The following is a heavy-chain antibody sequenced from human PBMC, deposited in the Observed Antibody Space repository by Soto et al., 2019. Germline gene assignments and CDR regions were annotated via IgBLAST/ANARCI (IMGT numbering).Heavy chain of an antibody. J-gene: IGHJ3*02. D-gene: IGHD5-12*01. CDR2: LFWNDDK. CDR3: AHHTAYDGDAFDI. Sequence: QITLTESGPTLVKPTQTLTLTCTFSGFSLSTLGEGVGWIRQPPGKALEWLAVLFWNDDKRYSPSLTNRLSVTKDTSRNQVVLTMTNVDPVDTATYFCAHHTAYDGDAFDIWGQGTVVTVSS. CDR1: GFSLSTLGEG. V-gene: IGHV2-5*01.